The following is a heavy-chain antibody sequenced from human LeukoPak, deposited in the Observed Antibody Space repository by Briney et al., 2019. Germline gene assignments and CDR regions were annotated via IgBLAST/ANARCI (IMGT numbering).Heavy chain of an antibody. CDR2: IWYDGSNK. Sequence: GGSMRLSCAASGFTFSSYGMHWVRQAPGKGLERVAVIWYDGSNKYYADSVKGRFTISRDNSKNTLYLQMNSLRAEDTAVYYCAKDLDDYGDYYFDYWGQGTLVTVSS. J-gene: IGHJ4*02. D-gene: IGHD4-17*01. V-gene: IGHV3-33*06. CDR1: GFTFSSYG. CDR3: AKDLDDYGDYYFDY.